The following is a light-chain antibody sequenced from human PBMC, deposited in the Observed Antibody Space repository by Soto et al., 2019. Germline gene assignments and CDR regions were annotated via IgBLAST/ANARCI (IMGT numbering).Light chain of an antibody. CDR1: QSVSSN. Sequence: IVMTQSPAPLSVSPGERATLSCRASQSVSSNLAWYQQKPGQAPRLVIYGASTRATGIPARFSGSGSGTEFTLTISSLQSEDFAVYYCQQYNNWPSVTFGQGTKVDIK. CDR2: GAS. CDR3: QQYNNWPSVT. V-gene: IGKV3-15*01. J-gene: IGKJ1*01.